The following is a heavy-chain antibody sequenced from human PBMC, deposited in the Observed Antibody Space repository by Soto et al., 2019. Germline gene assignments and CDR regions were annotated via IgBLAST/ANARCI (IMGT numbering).Heavy chain of an antibody. D-gene: IGHD3-16*01. V-gene: IGHV4-59*01. J-gene: IGHJ4*02. CDR3: ARGPPLGAYFDY. CDR2: IYYSGST. Sequence: SETLSLTCTVSGGSISSYYWSWIRQPPGKGLEWIGYIYYSGSTNYNPSLKSRVTISVDTSKNQFSLKLSSVTAADTAVYYCARGPPLGAYFDYWGQGTLVTVSS. CDR1: GGSISSYY.